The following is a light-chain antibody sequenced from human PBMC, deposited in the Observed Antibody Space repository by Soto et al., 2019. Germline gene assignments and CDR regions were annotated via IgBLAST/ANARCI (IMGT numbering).Light chain of an antibody. J-gene: IGLJ2*01. CDR2: EGN. Sequence: QCALTQPASVSGSPGESITISCTGTSSDVGTYNLVTWYQQHPGRVPKLILYEGNKRPSGVSSRFSASKSGNTASLTISGLQADDEADYFCCSYAPSRTLLFGGGTKVTVL. CDR3: CSYAPSRTLL. V-gene: IGLV2-23*01. CDR1: SSDVGTYNL.